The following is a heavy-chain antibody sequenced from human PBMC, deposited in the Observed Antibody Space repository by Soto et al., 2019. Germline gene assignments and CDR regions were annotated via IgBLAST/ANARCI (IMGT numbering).Heavy chain of an antibody. CDR1: GGSISSYY. D-gene: IGHD6-19*01. CDR3: AIEPVDGPGWCFDP. V-gene: IGHV4-59*01. J-gene: IGHJ5*02. CDR2: IYYSGST. Sequence: LSLTCTVSGGSISSYYWSWIRQPPGKGLEWIGYIYYSGSTNYNPSLKSRVTISVDTSKNQFSLKLSSVTAADTAVYYCAIEPVDGPGWCFDPWGQGTLVTVSS.